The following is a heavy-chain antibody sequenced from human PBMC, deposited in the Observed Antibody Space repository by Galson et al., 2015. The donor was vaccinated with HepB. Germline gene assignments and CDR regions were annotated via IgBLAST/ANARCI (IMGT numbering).Heavy chain of an antibody. V-gene: IGHV3-23*01. CDR2: ISGSGGST. J-gene: IGHJ4*02. Sequence: SLRLSCAASGFTFSSYAMSWVRQAPGKGLEWVSAISGSGGSTYYADSVKGRFTISRDNSKNTLYLQMNSLRAEDTAVYYCANLAMVRGVMSGKVAYWGQGTLVTVSS. CDR3: ANLAMVRGVMSGKVAY. CDR1: GFTFSSYA. D-gene: IGHD3-10*01.